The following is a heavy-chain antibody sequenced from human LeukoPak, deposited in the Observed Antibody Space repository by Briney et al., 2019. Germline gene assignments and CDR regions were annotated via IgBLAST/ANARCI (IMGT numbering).Heavy chain of an antibody. CDR1: GGSISSSSYY. Sequence: SETLSLTCTVSGGSISSSSYYWGWIRQPPGKGLEWIGSIYYSGSTYYNPSLKSRVTISVDTSKNKFSLKLSSVTAADTAVYYCARLGAAAQTFDYWGQGTLVTVSS. D-gene: IGHD2-15*01. CDR2: IYYSGST. V-gene: IGHV4-39*01. CDR3: ARLGAAAQTFDY. J-gene: IGHJ4*02.